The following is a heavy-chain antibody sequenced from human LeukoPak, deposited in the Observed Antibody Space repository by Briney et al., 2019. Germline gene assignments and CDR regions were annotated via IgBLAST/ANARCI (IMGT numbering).Heavy chain of an antibody. V-gene: IGHV2-70*11. D-gene: IGHD1-26*01. CDR2: IDWDDDK. Sequence: SGPALVKPTQTLTLTCTFSGFSLSTSGMCASWIRQPPGKALEWLARIDWDDDKYYSTSLKTRLTISKDTSKNQVVLTMTNMDPVDTATYYCARIPGYSGSYYYFDYWGQGTLVTVSS. J-gene: IGHJ4*02. CDR1: GFSLSTSGMC. CDR3: ARIPGYSGSYYYFDY.